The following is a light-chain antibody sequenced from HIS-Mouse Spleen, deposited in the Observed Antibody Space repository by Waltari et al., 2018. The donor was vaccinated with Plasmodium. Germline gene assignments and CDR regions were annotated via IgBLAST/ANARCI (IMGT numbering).Light chain of an antibody. CDR3: CSYAGSSTFVV. CDR2: EGS. CDR1: SSDVGSYNL. Sequence: QSALTQPASVSGSPGQSITISCTGTSSDVGSYNLVSWYQQHPGKAPKLMIYEGSKRSAGVSNSFSGSKSGNTASLTISGLQAEDEADYYCCSYAGSSTFVVFGGGTKLTVL. J-gene: IGLJ2*01. V-gene: IGLV2-23*03.